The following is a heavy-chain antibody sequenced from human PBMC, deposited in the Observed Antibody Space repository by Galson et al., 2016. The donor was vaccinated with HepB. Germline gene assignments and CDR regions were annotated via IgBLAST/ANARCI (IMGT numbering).Heavy chain of an antibody. D-gene: IGHD6-6*01. V-gene: IGHV4-39*01. CDR2: IYYSGTT. Sequence: SETLSLTCTVAGDSISSSSYYWDWIRQPPGKGLEWIGSIYYSGTTYYNSSLKSRVTISVDMSKNQFSLRLSSVTAADTAAYYCATHEAYSRPSPAFYWGQGTRVTVSA. J-gene: IGHJ4*02. CDR3: ATHEAYSRPSPAFY. CDR1: GDSISSSSYY.